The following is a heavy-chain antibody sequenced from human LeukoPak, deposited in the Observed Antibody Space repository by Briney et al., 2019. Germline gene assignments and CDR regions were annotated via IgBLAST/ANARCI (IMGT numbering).Heavy chain of an antibody. CDR3: ARHVVDTAMVERDWFDP. Sequence: PSETLSLTCTVSGGSISSGDYYWSWIRQPPGKGLEWIVYIYYSGSTYYNPSLKSRVTISVDTSKNQFSLKLSSVTAADTAVYYCARHVVDTAMVERDWFDPWGQGTLVTVSS. CDR2: IYYSGST. CDR1: GGSISSGDYY. V-gene: IGHV4-30-4*01. J-gene: IGHJ5*02. D-gene: IGHD5-18*01.